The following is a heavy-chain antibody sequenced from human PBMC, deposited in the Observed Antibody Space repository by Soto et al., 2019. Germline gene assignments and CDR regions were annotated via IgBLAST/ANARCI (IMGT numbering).Heavy chain of an antibody. CDR3: ARALVSDSSSPTFDY. Sequence: GGSLRLSCAASGFTFSSYAMHWVRQAPGKGLEYVSAISSNGGSTYYANSVKGRFTISRDNSKNTLYLQMGSLRAEDMAVYYCARALVSDSSSPTFDYWGQGTLVTVSS. V-gene: IGHV3-64*01. CDR2: ISSNGGST. D-gene: IGHD6-6*01. J-gene: IGHJ4*02. CDR1: GFTFSSYA.